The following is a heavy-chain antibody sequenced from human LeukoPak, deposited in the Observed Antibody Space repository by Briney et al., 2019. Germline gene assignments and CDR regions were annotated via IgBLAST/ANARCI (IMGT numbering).Heavy chain of an antibody. CDR1: GFTFSSYG. CDR3: ARGGSPPEALGDTFDV. J-gene: IGHJ3*01. CDR2: IWYDGSNK. V-gene: IGHV3-33*01. D-gene: IGHD1-26*01. Sequence: GGSLRLSCAASGFTFSSYGMHWVRLAPGKGLEWVAVIWYDGSNKYYADSVKGRFTVSRDNAKNTLILQMNSLRAEDTAVYYCARGGSPPEALGDTFDVWGHGTLVTVSS.